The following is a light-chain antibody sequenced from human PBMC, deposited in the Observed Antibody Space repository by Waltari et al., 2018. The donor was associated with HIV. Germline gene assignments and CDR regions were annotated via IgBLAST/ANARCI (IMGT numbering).Light chain of an antibody. J-gene: IGLJ2*01. CDR1: TSAIGRYTY. CDR3: CSFAANFTWI. V-gene: IGLV2-11*01. CDR2: DVN. Sequence: QSALTQPRSVSGSPGQSVTISCIGTTSAIGRYTYVSWYQQEEARVPKLILYDVNRRPSGALNRLVDSPAGAPVRFPGSKSGNTASLTISGLQAEDEADYDCCSFAANFTWIFGGGTRLTVL.